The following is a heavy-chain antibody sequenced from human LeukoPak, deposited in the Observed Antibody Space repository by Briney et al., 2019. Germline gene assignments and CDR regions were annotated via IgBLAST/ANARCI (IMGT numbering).Heavy chain of an antibody. J-gene: IGHJ4*02. V-gene: IGHV6-1*01. CDR3: TRFDYGTLDY. CDR2: TYYRSKWNY. D-gene: IGHD3-16*01. Sequence: SQTLSLTCAISGDSVSSNRAAWNWLRQSPSRGLEWLGRTYYRSKWNYDYTTSVKGRITIKPDTSKNQVSLQLNSVTPEDTAVYYCTRFDYGTLDYWGQGTLVTVSS. CDR1: GDSVSSNRAA.